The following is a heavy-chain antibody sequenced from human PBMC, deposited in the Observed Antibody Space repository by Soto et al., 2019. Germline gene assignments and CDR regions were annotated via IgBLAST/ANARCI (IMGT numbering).Heavy chain of an antibody. CDR1: GGSISSYY. CDR2: IYTSGST. D-gene: IGHD3-10*01. V-gene: IGHV4-4*07. CDR3: ARGPHVLLWFGELLLKRKFDY. Sequence: QVQLQESGPGLVKPSETLSLTCTVSGGSISSYYWSWIRQPAGKGLEWIGRIYTSGSTNYNPSLKSRVTISVDTSKNQFSLKLSSVSAADTAVSYSARGPHVLLWFGELLLKRKFDYWGQGTLVTVSS. J-gene: IGHJ4*02.